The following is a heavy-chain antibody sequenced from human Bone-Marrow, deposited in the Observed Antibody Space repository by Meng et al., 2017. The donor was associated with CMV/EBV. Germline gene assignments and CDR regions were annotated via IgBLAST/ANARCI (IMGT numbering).Heavy chain of an antibody. CDR3: ARDAAPDIVGVFDP. CDR2: ISYDGSNK. CDR1: GFTFSSYA. Sequence: GESLKISCAASGFTFSSYAMHWVRQAPGKGLEWVAVISYDGSNKYYADSVKGRLTISRDNSKNTLYLQMNSLRAEDTAVYYCARDAAPDIVGVFDPWGQGTLVTVSS. D-gene: IGHD2-15*01. V-gene: IGHV3-30-3*01. J-gene: IGHJ5*02.